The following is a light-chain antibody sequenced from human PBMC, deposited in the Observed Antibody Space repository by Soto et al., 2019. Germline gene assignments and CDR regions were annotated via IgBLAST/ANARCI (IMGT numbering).Light chain of an antibody. Sequence: DIQMTQSPSTLSASVGDRVPITCRASQSISSWLAWYQQKPGKAPKLLIYDASSLESGVPSRFSGSRSGTEFTLTISSLQPDDFATYYCQQYNTYSWTFGQGTKVDIK. CDR1: QSISSW. CDR3: QQYNTYSWT. V-gene: IGKV1-5*01. CDR2: DAS. J-gene: IGKJ1*01.